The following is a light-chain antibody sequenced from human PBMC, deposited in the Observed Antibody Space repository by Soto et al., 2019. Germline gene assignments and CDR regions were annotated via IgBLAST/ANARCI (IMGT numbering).Light chain of an antibody. CDR3: AGWDGSLKGVV. J-gene: IGLJ1*01. V-gene: IGLV1-44*01. Sequence: QSVLTQPPSASGAPGQRVTISCSGSASNIGRDPVNWYQQVPGTAPKLLIYENNHRPSGVPDRFSGSKSGTSASLVISGLQSEDEAEYFYAGWDGSLKGVVFGTGTKVTVL. CDR2: ENN. CDR1: ASNIGRDP.